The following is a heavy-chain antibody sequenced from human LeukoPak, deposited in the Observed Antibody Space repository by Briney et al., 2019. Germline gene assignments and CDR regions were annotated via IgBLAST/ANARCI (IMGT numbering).Heavy chain of an antibody. CDR3: ANFQVPEAAGRGYFQH. Sequence: GGSLRLSCAASGFTFSSYAMSWVRQAPGKGLEWVSAISGSGGSTYYADSVKGRFTISRDNSKNTLYLQTNSLRAEDTAVYYCANFQVPEAAGRGYFQHWGQGTLVSVSS. CDR1: GFTFSSYA. D-gene: IGHD6-25*01. V-gene: IGHV3-23*01. J-gene: IGHJ1*01. CDR2: ISGSGGST.